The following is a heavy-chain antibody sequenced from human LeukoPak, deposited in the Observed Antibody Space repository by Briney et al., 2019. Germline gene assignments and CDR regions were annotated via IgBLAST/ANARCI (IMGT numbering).Heavy chain of an antibody. V-gene: IGHV3-21*01. D-gene: IGHD5-24*01. CDR1: GFTFSSYS. CDR3: ARREDGWNAFDI. Sequence: GGSLRLSCAASGFTFSSYSMNWVRQAPGKGLEWLSSISSSSSYIYYADSVKGRFTISRDNAKNSLYLQMNSLRAEDTAVYYCARREDGWNAFDIWGQGTMVTVSS. J-gene: IGHJ3*02. CDR2: ISSSSSYI.